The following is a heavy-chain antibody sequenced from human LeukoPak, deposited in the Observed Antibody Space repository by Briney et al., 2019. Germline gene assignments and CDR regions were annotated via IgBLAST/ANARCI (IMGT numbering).Heavy chain of an antibody. CDR3: ARVGVVRSWVSYYYYMDV. CDR1: GGTFSSNA. Sequence: SVKVSCKASGGTFSSNAFSWVRQAPGQGLEWMGGIIALFGTTNYSQKFQGRITITADKSTSTAYMELSSLRSEDTAVYYCARVGVVRSWVSYYYYMDVWGQGTTVTVSS. V-gene: IGHV1-69*06. D-gene: IGHD6-13*01. J-gene: IGHJ6*03. CDR2: IIALFGTT.